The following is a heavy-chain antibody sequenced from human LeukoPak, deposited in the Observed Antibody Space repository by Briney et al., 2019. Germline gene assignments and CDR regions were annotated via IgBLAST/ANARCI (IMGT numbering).Heavy chain of an antibody. D-gene: IGHD3-22*01. J-gene: IGHJ4*02. CDR2: IYYSGST. V-gene: IGHV4-59*08. Sequence: SETLSLTCTVSGGSISRYYWSWIRQPPGKGLEWIGYIYYSGSTNYNPSLKSRVTISVDTSKNQFSLKLSSVTAADTAVYYCARLGFGYYDSSGYYVYWGQGTLVTVSS. CDR3: ARLGFGYYDSSGYYVY. CDR1: GGSISRYY.